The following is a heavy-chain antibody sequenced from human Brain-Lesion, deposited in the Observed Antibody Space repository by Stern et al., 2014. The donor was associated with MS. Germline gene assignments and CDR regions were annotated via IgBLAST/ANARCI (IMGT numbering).Heavy chain of an antibody. J-gene: IGHJ4*02. CDR3: ARVPDYGDAFFDY. CDR1: GGSISSGDNY. Sequence: QLQLQESGPGLVKPSQTLSLTCTASGGSISSGDNYWSWIRQPPGKGPEWIGYIHYSGGTYFNPSLKSRATISADTSKNQFSLKLNSMTAADTAVYYCARVPDYGDAFFDYWGQGILVTVSS. V-gene: IGHV4-30-4*01. D-gene: IGHD4-17*01. CDR2: IHYSGGT.